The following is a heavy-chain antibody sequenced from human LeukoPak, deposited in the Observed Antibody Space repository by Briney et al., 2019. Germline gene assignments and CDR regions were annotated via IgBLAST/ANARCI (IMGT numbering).Heavy chain of an antibody. CDR3: ARGQSLTGYYYDAFDI. D-gene: IGHD3-9*01. J-gene: IGHJ3*02. V-gene: IGHV3-21*01. Sequence: GGSLRLSCAASGFTFSSYSMNWVRQAPGKGLEWVSSISSSSSYIYYADSVKGRFTISRDNAKNSLYLQMNSLRAEDTAVYYCARGQSLTGYYYDAFDIWGQGTMVTVSS. CDR1: GFTFSSYS. CDR2: ISSSSSYI.